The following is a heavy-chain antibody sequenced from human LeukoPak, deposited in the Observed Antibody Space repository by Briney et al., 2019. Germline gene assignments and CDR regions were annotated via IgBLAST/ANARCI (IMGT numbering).Heavy chain of an antibody. D-gene: IGHD3-3*01. J-gene: IGHJ4*02. Sequence: PGRSLRLSCAASGFTFSSYAMHWVRQAPGKGLEWVAVISYDGSNKYYADSVKGRFTISRDNSKNTLYLQMNSLRAEDTAVYYCARSGEDFWSGYVTPLDYWGQGTLVTVSS. CDR1: GFTFSSYA. CDR3: ARSGEDFWSGYVTPLDY. CDR2: ISYDGSNK. V-gene: IGHV3-30-3*01.